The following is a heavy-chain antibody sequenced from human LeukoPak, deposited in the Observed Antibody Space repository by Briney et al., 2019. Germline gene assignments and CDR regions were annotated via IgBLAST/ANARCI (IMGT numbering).Heavy chain of an antibody. CDR1: GFAFSSYL. J-gene: IGHJ3*01. Sequence: GGSLRLSCAASGFAFSSYLMSWVRQAPGKGLEWVSTISGSGNTYCADSVKGRFTISRDNSRNTPYLQMNSLRAEDTAVYYCAKDRGYCSGGSCYTYDAFDFWGQGTMVTVSS. D-gene: IGHD2-15*01. CDR3: AKDRGYCSGGSCYTYDAFDF. CDR2: ISGSGNT. V-gene: IGHV3-23*01.